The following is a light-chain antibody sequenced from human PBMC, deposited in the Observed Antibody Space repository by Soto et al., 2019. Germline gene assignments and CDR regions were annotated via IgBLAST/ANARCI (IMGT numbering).Light chain of an antibody. CDR2: EVN. J-gene: IGLJ1*01. V-gene: IGLV2-8*01. CDR1: SSDVGGYNY. CDR3: KSYEGSNIYV. Sequence: QSALTQPPSASGSPGQSVTISCTGTSSDVGGYNYVSWYQQHPGKATKLMIYEVNKRPSGVPDRFSGSKSGNTASLTVSGLQAEDEADYYCKSYEGSNIYVFGTGTKVTVL.